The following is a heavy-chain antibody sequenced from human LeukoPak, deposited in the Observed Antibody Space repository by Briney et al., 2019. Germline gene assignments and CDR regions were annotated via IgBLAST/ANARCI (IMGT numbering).Heavy chain of an antibody. V-gene: IGHV1-2*02. Sequence: AAVKVSCEASGYTFTGYYMHWVRQAPGQGLEWMGWINPNSGGTNYAQKFQGRVTMTRDTSISTAYMELSRLRSDDTAVYYCARDGHCSGGSCYTFFDYWGQGTLVTVSS. CDR3: ARDGHCSGGSCYTFFDY. J-gene: IGHJ4*02. CDR2: INPNSGGT. CDR1: GYTFTGYY. D-gene: IGHD2-15*01.